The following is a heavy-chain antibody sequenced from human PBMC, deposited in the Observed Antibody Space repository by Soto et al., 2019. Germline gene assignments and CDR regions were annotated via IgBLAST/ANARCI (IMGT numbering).Heavy chain of an antibody. J-gene: IGHJ3*01. CDR3: ARLQYTVVTAIDV. V-gene: IGHV4-31*03. CDR2: TSYTGVT. CDR1: GGSLRDYGHF. Sequence: SETLSLTCTVSGGSLRDYGHFWTWIRQRPGSGLEWIGYTSYTGVTYYSPSLQSRISISVDTSKNQFSLTLNSVTAADTAVYYCARLQYTVVTAIDVWGQGTMVTVSS. D-gene: IGHD4-17*01.